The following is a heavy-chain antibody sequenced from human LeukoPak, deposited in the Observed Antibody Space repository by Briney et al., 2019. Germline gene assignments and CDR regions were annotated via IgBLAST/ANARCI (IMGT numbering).Heavy chain of an antibody. CDR1: GFTFSSYA. D-gene: IGHD3-10*01. Sequence: GRSLRLSCAASGFTFSSYAMHWVRQAPGKGLVWVAVISYDGSNKYYADSVKGRFTISRDNSKNTLYLQMNSLRAEDTAVYYCARVYTMVRGVLAGMDVWGQGTTVTVSS. CDR3: ARVYTMVRGVLAGMDV. J-gene: IGHJ6*02. V-gene: IGHV3-30-3*01. CDR2: ISYDGSNK.